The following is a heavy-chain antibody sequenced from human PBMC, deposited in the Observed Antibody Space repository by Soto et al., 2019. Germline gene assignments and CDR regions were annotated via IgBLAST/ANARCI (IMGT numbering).Heavy chain of an antibody. D-gene: IGHD6-6*01. V-gene: IGHV3-53*02. CDR3: ARDRTGYYGMDV. J-gene: IGHJ6*02. Sequence: EMQLVETGGGLIQPGGSLRLSCAASGFTVTDSYMSWVRQAPGKGLEWVSVMYSGGSTYYAASVKGRFTISRVNSKNTVYLEMNVLRGEDTAVYYCARDRTGYYGMDVWGQGTTVTVSS. CDR1: GFTVTDSY. CDR2: MYSGGST.